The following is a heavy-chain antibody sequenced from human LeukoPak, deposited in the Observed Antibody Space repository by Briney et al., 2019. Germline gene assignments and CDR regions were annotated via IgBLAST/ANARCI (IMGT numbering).Heavy chain of an antibody. CDR1: GFTFSSYA. CDR2: ISGSGGST. D-gene: IGHD3-10*01. J-gene: IGHJ4*02. CDR3: ARDAGGTLWFGESPLDH. V-gene: IGHV3-23*01. Sequence: PGGSLRLSCAASGFTFSSYAMSWVRQAPGKGLEWVSAISGSGGSTYYADSVQGRFTISRDNAEDSVYLQMNSLRVEDTAVYYCARDAGGTLWFGESPLDHWGQGTLVTVSS.